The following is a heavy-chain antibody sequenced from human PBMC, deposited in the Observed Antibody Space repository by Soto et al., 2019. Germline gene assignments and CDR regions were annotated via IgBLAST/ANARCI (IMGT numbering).Heavy chain of an antibody. CDR3: PPASQWLPTYS. Sequence: PGGSLRLSCAASGFTFTKAWMTWVRQTPGKGLEWVGRIKSRADGGTTDYAASVKDRFIISRDDSNDTLYLHMNRLKTDDTAVYYCPPASQWLPTYSWGQGALVTVSS. V-gene: IGHV3-15*01. D-gene: IGHD6-19*01. CDR2: IKSRADGGTT. CDR1: GFTFTKAW. J-gene: IGHJ4*02.